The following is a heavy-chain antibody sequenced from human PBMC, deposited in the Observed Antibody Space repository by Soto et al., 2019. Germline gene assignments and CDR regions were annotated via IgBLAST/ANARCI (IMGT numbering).Heavy chain of an antibody. CDR3: ARRRYDLLNGYYEAPDN. D-gene: IGHD3-9*01. CDR1: GYSFTSYW. J-gene: IGHJ4*02. CDR2: IHPGDSDT. Sequence: EVQLVQSGPEVKKPGESLKISCKGSGYSFTSYWIGRVRQMPGRGLEWMGIIHPGDSDTRYSPSFQGQVTISADKSISTAYLQCSSLRASDNAMYYCARRRYDLLNGYYEAPDNRGQGTLVTVTS. V-gene: IGHV5-51*01.